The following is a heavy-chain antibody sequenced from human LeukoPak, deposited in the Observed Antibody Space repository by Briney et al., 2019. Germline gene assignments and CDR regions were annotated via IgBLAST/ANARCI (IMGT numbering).Heavy chain of an antibody. CDR3: SAIYDDFRCY. CDR1: GFTFSGSA. V-gene: IGHV3-73*01. D-gene: IGHD4-17*01. Sequence: PGRSLRLSCAASGFTFSGSAMHWVRQAPGKGLEWVGRIRSRGSNYATQYDESLKGRFTISRDDSKNTAYLQMNSLKTEDTAVYYCSAIYDDFRCYWGQGILVTVSS. J-gene: IGHJ4*02. CDR2: IRSRGSNYAT.